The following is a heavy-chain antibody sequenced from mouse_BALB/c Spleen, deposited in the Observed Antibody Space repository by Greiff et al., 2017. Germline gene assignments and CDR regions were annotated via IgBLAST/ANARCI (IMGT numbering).Heavy chain of an antibody. D-gene: IGHD1-2*01. CDR3: AREGNYGRFAY. V-gene: IGHV5-9-4*01. CDR2: ISSGGSYT. Sequence: EVQGVESGGGLVKPGGSLKLSCAASGFTFSSYAMSWVRQSPEKRLEWVAEISSGGSYTYYPDTVTGRFTISRDNAKNTLYLEMSSLRSEDTAMYYCAREGNYGRFAYWGQGTLVTVSA. J-gene: IGHJ3*01. CDR1: GFTFSSYA.